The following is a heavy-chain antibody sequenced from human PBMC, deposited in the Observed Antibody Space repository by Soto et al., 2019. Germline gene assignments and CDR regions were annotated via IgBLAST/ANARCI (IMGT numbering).Heavy chain of an antibody. CDR2: ISGSGNII. CDR3: EKDPNGDYIGAFDD. CDR1: GFAISNYA. Sequence: EVQLLESGGDLVQPGGSLRLSCAAAGFAISNYAVSWVRQAQGKGLEWVSSISGSGNIIYYADSVKGRFIISRDNSKNTLYLQMNSLRAEDTAVYYCEKDPNGDYIGAFDDWGQGTLVTVFS. D-gene: IGHD4-17*01. V-gene: IGHV3-23*01. J-gene: IGHJ4*02.